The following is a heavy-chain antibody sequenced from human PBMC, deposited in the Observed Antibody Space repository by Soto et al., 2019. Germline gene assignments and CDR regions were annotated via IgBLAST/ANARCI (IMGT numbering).Heavy chain of an antibody. J-gene: IGHJ6*04. CDR2: IIPIFGTS. Sequence: QVQLVHSGAEVKTPGSSVKVSGKASGVTFSSYAISWVLQAPGQGIEWMGGIIPIFGTSNYAQKFQGRVTITEDEATSTSYMELCSLRSADTAVYDCAIVVAATHRWYYYAMDVWGEETTVTGYS. D-gene: IGHD2-15*01. CDR3: AIVVAATHRWYYYAMDV. CDR1: GVTFSSYA. V-gene: IGHV1-69*01.